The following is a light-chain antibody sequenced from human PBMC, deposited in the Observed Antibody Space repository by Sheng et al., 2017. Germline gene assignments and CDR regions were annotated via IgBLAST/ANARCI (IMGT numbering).Light chain of an antibody. Sequence: DIAVTQSPDSLAASLGERATINCKSSQSVLSSANNKNFLGWYQQKAGQSPKLLIYWASTRESGVPDRFSGSGSGTDFTLTITSLQAEDVVVYYCQQYYSAPYNFGRGPRWRSN. CDR3: QQYYSAPYN. J-gene: IGKJ2*01. CDR1: QSVLSSANNKNF. CDR2: WAS. V-gene: IGKV4-1*01.